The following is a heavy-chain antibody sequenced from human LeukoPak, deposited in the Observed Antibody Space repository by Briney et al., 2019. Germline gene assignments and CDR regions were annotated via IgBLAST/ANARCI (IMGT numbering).Heavy chain of an antibody. CDR2: IYYSGST. V-gene: IGHV4-39*01. CDR1: GVSISPYY. J-gene: IGHJ4*02. Sequence: PSETLSLTCTVSGVSISPYYWGWIRQPPGKGLEWIGGIYYSGSTYYNPSLKSRVTISVDTSKNQFSLKLSSVTAADTAVYYCARLGGWTVRGLVWGQGTLVTVSS. CDR3: ARLGGWTVRGLV. D-gene: IGHD3-10*01.